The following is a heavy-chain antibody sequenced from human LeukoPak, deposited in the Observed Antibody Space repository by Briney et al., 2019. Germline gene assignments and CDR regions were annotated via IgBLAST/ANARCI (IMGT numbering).Heavy chain of an antibody. D-gene: IGHD3-3*01. CDR1: GFTVSSNS. CDR3: AKGPGYYPYYYYYMDV. V-gene: IGHV3-66*03. J-gene: IGHJ6*03. CDR2: IYSDNT. Sequence: PGGSLRLSCTVSGFTVSSNSMSWVRQAPGKGLEWVSFIYSDNTHYSDSVKGRFTISRDNSKNTVYLQMNSLRAEDTAVYYCAKGPGYYPYYYYYMDVWGKGTTVTISS.